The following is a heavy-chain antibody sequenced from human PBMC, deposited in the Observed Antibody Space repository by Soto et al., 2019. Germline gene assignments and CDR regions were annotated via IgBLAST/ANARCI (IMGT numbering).Heavy chain of an antibody. V-gene: IGHV4-59*12. CDR2: ISHGGSA. D-gene: IGHD5-18*01. CDR3: ARAHSSGYVFLGL. J-gene: IGHJ4*02. CDR1: GASINNYF. Sequence: PSETLSLTCTVSGASINNYFWSWIRQPPEKGLEWIGYISHGGSAVYDPSLKSRVTISMDTSKNQFSLKLTSVTAADTAVYYCARAHSSGYVFLGLWGQGILVTVSS.